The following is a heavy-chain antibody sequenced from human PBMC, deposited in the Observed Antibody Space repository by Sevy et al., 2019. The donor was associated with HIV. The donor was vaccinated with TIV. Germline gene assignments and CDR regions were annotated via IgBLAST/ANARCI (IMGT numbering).Heavy chain of an antibody. J-gene: IGHJ3*02. CDR2: IKSKTDGGTT. D-gene: IGHD3-22*01. CDR1: GFTFSNAW. CDR3: TIHYPYYYDSGSDAFDI. V-gene: IGHV3-15*01. Sequence: GGSLRLSCAASGFTFSNAWMSWVRQAPGKGLEWVGRIKSKTDGGTTDYAAPVKGRFTISRDDSKNTRYLQMNSLKTEDTAVYYCTIHYPYYYDSGSDAFDIWGQGTMVTVSS.